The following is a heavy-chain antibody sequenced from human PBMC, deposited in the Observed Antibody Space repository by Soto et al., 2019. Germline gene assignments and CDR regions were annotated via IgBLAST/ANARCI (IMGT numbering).Heavy chain of an antibody. Sequence: QVQLQETDAGLVKASQTLSLTCTVSGGSVSSGAYYWTWIRQRPGKGLEWIGYIYYSGSTYYSPSLKSRLSISLDTSKNQFSLRLSSVTPADTAMYYCARARLRAVYAFDIWGQRTMVTVSS. CDR3: ARARLRAVYAFDI. V-gene: IGHV4-31*03. CDR1: GGSVSSGAYY. CDR2: IYYSGST. D-gene: IGHD5-12*01. J-gene: IGHJ3*02.